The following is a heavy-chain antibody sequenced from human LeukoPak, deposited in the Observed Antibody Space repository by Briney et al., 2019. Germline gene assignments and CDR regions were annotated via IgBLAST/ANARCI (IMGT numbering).Heavy chain of an antibody. V-gene: IGHV3-9*01. CDR2: ISWNSGSI. J-gene: IGHJ4*02. D-gene: IGHD2/OR15-2a*01. CDR1: GFTFDDYA. Sequence: GGSLRLSCAASGFTFDDYAMHWVRQAPGKGLEWVSGISWNSGSIGYADSVKGRFTISRDNSKNTLYLQMNSLRAEDTAVYYCAKGPLLWDWGQGTLVTVSS. CDR3: AKGPLLWD.